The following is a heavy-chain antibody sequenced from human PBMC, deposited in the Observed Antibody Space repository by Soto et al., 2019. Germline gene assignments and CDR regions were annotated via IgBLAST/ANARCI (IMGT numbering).Heavy chain of an antibody. CDR2: IYYSGST. D-gene: IGHD2-15*01. V-gene: IGHV4-59*01. CDR1: GGSISSYY. J-gene: IGHJ6*02. Sequence: SETLSLTCTVSGGSISSYYWSWIRQPPGKGLEWIGYIYYSGSTNYNPSLKSRVTISVDTSKNQFSLKLSSVTAADTAVYYCARGRYCSGGSCLFHGMDVWGQGTTVT. CDR3: ARGRYCSGGSCLFHGMDV.